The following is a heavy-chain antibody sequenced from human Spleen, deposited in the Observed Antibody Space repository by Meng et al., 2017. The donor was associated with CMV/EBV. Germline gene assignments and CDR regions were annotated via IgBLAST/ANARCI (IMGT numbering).Heavy chain of an antibody. CDR1: GASIRTTNW. CDR2: IYHSGYT. J-gene: IGHJ4*02. CDR3: ARVNDYGGNCFDY. Sequence: GSGASIRTTNWWSWVRQSPGKGLEWIGEIYHSGYTNYNPSLKSRVTISVDNSKHQFSLKMTSVTAADTAVYYCARVNDYGGNCFDYWGLGTLVTVSS. D-gene: IGHD4-23*01. V-gene: IGHV4-4*02.